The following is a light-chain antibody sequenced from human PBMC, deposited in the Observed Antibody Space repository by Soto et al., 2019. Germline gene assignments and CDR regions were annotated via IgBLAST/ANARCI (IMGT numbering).Light chain of an antibody. CDR3: QQTYSTPPT. CDR2: AAS. Sequence: DIQMTQSPSSLSASVGDRVTITCRASQSISTYLNWYQQKAGLAPKLLIYAASSLQSGVPSRLSGSGSGTDFTLTTSSLQPEDFATYYCQQTYSTPPTFGQGTPV. V-gene: IGKV1-39*01. J-gene: IGKJ1*01. CDR1: QSISTY.